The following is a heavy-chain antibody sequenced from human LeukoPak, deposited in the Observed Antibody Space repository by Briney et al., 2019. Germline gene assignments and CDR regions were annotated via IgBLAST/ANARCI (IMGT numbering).Heavy chain of an antibody. V-gene: IGHV3-7*01. J-gene: IGHJ6*04. CDR3: ARGDIVVVPAAISYYYYYYGMDV. CDR2: IKEDGSEK. D-gene: IGHD2-2*02. Sequence: GGSLRLSCAASGFTFSNYWMSWVRQAPGKGLEWVANIKEDGSEKYYVDSVKGRFTISRDNARNSLYLQMNSLRAEDTAVYYCARGDIVVVPAAISYYYYYYGMDVWGKGTTVTVSS. CDR1: GFTFSNYW.